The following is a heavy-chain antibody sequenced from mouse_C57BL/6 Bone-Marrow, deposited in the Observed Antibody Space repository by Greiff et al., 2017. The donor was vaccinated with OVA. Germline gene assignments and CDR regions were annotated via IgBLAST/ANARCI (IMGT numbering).Heavy chain of an antibody. D-gene: IGHD2-4*01. Sequence: EVMLVESGGDLVKPGGSLKLSCAASGFPFSSYGMSWVRQTPDKRLEWVATISSGGSVKGRFTISRDNAKNTLYLQMSSLKSEDTAMYYCAREGAYEYDGGFAYWGQGTLVTVSA. J-gene: IGHJ3*01. V-gene: IGHV5-6*02. CDR3: AREGAYEYDGGFAY. CDR2: ISSGG. CDR1: GFPFSSYG.